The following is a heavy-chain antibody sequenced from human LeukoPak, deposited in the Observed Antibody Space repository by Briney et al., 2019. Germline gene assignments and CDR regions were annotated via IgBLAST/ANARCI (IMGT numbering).Heavy chain of an antibody. D-gene: IGHD2-21*02. CDR1: GFTFNSYA. CDR3: ARGPGVTYYYYYYMDV. J-gene: IGHJ6*03. CDR2: ISSNGGST. V-gene: IGHV3-64*01. Sequence: PGGSLRLSCAASGFTFNSYAMHWVRQAPGKGLEYVSAISSNGGSTYYANSVKGRLTISRDNSKNTLYLQMGSLRAEDMAVYYCARGPGVTYYYYYYMDVWGKGTTVTVSS.